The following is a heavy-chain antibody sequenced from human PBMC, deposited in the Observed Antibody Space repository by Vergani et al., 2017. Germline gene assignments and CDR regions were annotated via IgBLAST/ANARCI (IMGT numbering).Heavy chain of an antibody. Sequence: QIQLQESGPGLVKPSETLSLTCSVSGYSISRGFYWAWIRQTPEKGLEWIGGMFHTGEASNSPSLQSRVAFSMDTSKNQFSLQLASVTAADTAVYFCGVTMVRSPRPDNWFDSWGXGTLV. CDR1: GYSISRGFY. J-gene: IGHJ5*01. CDR2: MFHTGEA. V-gene: IGHV4-38-2*02. CDR3: GVTMVRSPRPDNWFDS. D-gene: IGHD3-10*01.